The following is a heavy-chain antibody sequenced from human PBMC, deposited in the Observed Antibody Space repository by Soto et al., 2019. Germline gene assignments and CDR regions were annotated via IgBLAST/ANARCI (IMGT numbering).Heavy chain of an antibody. J-gene: IGHJ6*02. V-gene: IGHV1-18*01. CDR2: ISAYNGNT. CDR3: ARADLGGFYDFWSGYSKTYYYYYGMDV. D-gene: IGHD3-3*01. Sequence: ASVKVSCKASGYTFTSYGISWVRQAPGQGLEWMGWISAYNGNTNYAQKLQGRVTMTTDTSTSTAYMELRSLRSDDTAVYYCARADLGGFYDFWSGYSKTYYYYYGMDVWGQGTTVTVSS. CDR1: GYTFTSYG.